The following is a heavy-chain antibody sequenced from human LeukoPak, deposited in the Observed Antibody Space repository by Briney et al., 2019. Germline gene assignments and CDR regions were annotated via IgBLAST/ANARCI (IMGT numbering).Heavy chain of an antibody. CDR2: IYYSGST. V-gene: IGHV4-59*08. CDR3: AVNLTRHTFDI. Sequence: ASETLSLTCTVSGGSISTYYWSWIRQSPGKGLEWIGSIYYSGSTKYNPPLKNRVTISVDTSKNQFSLELSSVTAADTAVYYCAVNLTRHTFDIWGQGTMVTVSS. J-gene: IGHJ3*02. D-gene: IGHD1-1*01. CDR1: GGSISTYY.